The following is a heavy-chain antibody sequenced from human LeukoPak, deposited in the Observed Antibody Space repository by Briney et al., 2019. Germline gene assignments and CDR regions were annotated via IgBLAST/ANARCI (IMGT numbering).Heavy chain of an antibody. CDR1: GYTFTSYA. V-gene: IGHV1-2*02. CDR2: INPNSGGT. CDR3: ARGAAGDEHPDY. Sequence: ASVKVSCKASGYTFTSYAMHWVRQAPGQRLEWMGWINPNSGGTNYAQKFQGRVTMTRDTSISTAYMELSRLRSDDTAVYYCARGAAGDEHPDYWGQGTLVTVSS. J-gene: IGHJ4*02. D-gene: IGHD1-14*01.